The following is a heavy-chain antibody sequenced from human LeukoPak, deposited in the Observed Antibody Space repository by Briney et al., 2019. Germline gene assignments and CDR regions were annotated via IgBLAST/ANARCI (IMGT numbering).Heavy chain of an antibody. CDR1: GFTFDDYA. D-gene: IGHD3-22*01. CDR2: ISGDGGST. CDR3: AKDIDRYYYDSSGYYYRLFDY. J-gene: IGHJ4*02. Sequence: GGSLRLSCAASGFTFDDYAMHWVRQAPGKGLEWVSLISGDGGSTYYADSVKGRLTISRDNSKNSLYLQMNSLRTEDTALYYCAKDIDRYYYDSSGYYYRLFDYWGQGTLVTVSS. V-gene: IGHV3-43*02.